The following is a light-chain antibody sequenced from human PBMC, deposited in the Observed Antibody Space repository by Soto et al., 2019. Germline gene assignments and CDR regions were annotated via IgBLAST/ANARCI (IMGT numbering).Light chain of an antibody. Sequence: EIVMTQSAATLSVSPGERATLSCRASQSMYNNLAWYQQKPGQAPRLLIYFASTRATGIPARFSGSGSGTEFTLTISSLQSEDVAVYYCQQYNNWPLTFGGGTKVEI. J-gene: IGKJ4*01. V-gene: IGKV3-15*01. CDR2: FAS. CDR1: QSMYNN. CDR3: QQYNNWPLT.